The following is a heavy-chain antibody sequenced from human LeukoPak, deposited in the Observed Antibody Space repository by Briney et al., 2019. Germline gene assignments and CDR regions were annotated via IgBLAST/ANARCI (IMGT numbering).Heavy chain of an antibody. V-gene: IGHV1-8*02. CDR1: GYTFTSYD. CDR2: MNPNSGNT. D-gene: IGHD6-19*01. CDR3: ASMHRQWLLGQFSSDAFDI. Sequence: ASVKVSFKASGYTFTSYDFNWVRQATGQGLEWMGWMNPNSGNTGYAQKFQGSVTMTSNTSISTAYMELSSLRSEDTAVYYCASMHRQWLLGQFSSDAFDIWGQGTKVTVSS. J-gene: IGHJ3*02.